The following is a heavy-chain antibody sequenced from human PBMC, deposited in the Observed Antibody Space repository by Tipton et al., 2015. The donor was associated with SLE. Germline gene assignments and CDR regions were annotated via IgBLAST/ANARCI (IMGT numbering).Heavy chain of an antibody. Sequence: TLSLTCTVSGGSIRSDDYYWSWIRQHPGKGLEWIGYTYYGGSTYYKPSLKSRLTISVDTSKNQFSLKLSSVTAADTAVYFCARGGVGGYDYFDYWGQGTLVTVSS. CDR3: ARGGVGGYDYFDY. J-gene: IGHJ4*02. V-gene: IGHV4-31*03. D-gene: IGHD5-12*01. CDR2: TYYGGST. CDR1: GGSIRSDDYY.